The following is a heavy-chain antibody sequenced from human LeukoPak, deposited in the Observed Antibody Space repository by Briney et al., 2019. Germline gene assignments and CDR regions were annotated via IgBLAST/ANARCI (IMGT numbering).Heavy chain of an antibody. V-gene: IGHV4-59*08. CDR2: IYYSGST. CDR3: ARHPYSSSWARFDP. J-gene: IGHJ5*02. CDR1: GGSFSGYY. Sequence: SETLSLTCAVYGGSFSGYYWSWIRQPPGKGLEWIGYIYYSGSTNYNPSLKSRVTISVDTSKNQFSLKLSSVTAADTAVYYCARHPYSSSWARFDPWGQGTLVTVSS. D-gene: IGHD6-13*01.